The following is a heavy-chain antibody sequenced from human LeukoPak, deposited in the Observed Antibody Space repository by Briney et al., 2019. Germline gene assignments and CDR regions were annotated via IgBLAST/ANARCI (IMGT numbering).Heavy chain of an antibody. Sequence: SETLSLTCTVSDGSITSYYWSWIRQPAGKGLEWVGRIYSSGSTNYNASLKSRLTMSVDTSKNQFSLRLTSVTAADTAVYYCTRQVVGTDWFDPWGQGTLVTVSS. CDR3: TRQVVGTDWFDP. CDR2: IYSSGST. CDR1: DGSITSYY. J-gene: IGHJ5*02. D-gene: IGHD1/OR15-1a*01. V-gene: IGHV4-4*07.